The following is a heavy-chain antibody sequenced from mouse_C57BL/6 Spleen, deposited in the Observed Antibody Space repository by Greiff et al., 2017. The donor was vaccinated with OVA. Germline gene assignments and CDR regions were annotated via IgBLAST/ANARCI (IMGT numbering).Heavy chain of an antibody. V-gene: IGHV5-9*01. CDR3: TRHTGYYFDY. CDR2: ISGGGGNP. CDR1: GFTFSSYT. Sequence: EVKLVESGGGLVKPGGSLKLSCAASGFTFSSYTMSWVRQTPEKRLAWVATISGGGGNPSYPDSVKGRFNISRDNAKNTLYLQMSSLRSEDTALYYFTRHTGYYFDYWGQGTTLTVSS. J-gene: IGHJ2*01.